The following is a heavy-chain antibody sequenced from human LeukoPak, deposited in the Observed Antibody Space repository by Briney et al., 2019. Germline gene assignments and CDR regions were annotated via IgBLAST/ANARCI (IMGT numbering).Heavy chain of an antibody. D-gene: IGHD2-8*01. CDR2: IFTSGST. V-gene: IGHV4-4*07. Sequence: SETLSLTCTASGGSISSYYWSWIRQPAGQGLEWIGRIFTSGSTNYNPSLKSRLTMSVDMSKNQFSLKLSYVTAADTAVYYCARHNGDWGQGTLVTVSS. CDR3: ARHNGD. J-gene: IGHJ4*02. CDR1: GGSISSYY.